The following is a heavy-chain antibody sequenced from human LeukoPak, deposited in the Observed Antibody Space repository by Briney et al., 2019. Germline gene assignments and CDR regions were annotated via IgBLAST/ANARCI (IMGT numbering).Heavy chain of an antibody. CDR3: ARFPHDGGQQRSFDI. V-gene: IGHV7-4-1*01. D-gene: IGHD1/OR15-1a*01. CDR2: INTNTGQP. Sequence: GASVKVSCKASGYTFTSYGISWVRQAPGQGLEWMGWINTNTGQPMYVPGFTGRFVFSLDSSVSTAYLHIDNLRANGTAMYFCARFPHDGGQQRSFDIWGQGTMVTVSS. J-gene: IGHJ3*02. CDR1: GYTFTSYG.